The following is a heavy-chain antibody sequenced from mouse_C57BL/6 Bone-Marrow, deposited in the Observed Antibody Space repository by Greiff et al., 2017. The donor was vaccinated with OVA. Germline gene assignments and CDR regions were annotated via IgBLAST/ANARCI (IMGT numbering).Heavy chain of an antibody. CDR3: ARSGSSLFAY. CDR2: IYPSDSET. CDR1: GYTFTSYW. J-gene: IGHJ3*01. Sequence: VVRPGSSVKLSCKASGYTFTSYWMDWVKQRPGQGLEWIGNIYPSDSETHYNQKFKDKATLTVDKSSSTAYMQLSSLTFEDSAVYYCARSGSSLFAYWGQGTLVTVSA. D-gene: IGHD1-1*01. V-gene: IGHV1-61*01.